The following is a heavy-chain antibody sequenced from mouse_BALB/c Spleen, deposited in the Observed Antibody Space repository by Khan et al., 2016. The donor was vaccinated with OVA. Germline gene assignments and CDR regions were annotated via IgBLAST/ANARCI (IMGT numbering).Heavy chain of an antibody. CDR3: AREGGNYGAFAY. CDR1: GYTFTDYA. Sequence: QMQLQQPGPELVRPGVSVKISCKGSGYTFTDYAMHWVKQSHAKSLEWIGLISTYSGNTNYNQKFKGKATMTVDKSSTTAYMELARLTSEDSAIYYCAREGGNYGAFAYWGQGTLVTVSA. CDR2: ISTYSGNT. J-gene: IGHJ3*01. D-gene: IGHD2-1*01. V-gene: IGHV1S137*01.